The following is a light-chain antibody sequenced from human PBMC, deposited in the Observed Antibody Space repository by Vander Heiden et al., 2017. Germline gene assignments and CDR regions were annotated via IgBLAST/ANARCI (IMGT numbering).Light chain of an antibody. Sequence: EIVMTPSPATLSVSPGERATLSCRASQSVSSKLAWYQQKPGQAPRLLIYGASTRATGVPARFSGSGSGTGFTLTINSLQSEDFAVYSCQQYDNWPPTFGQGTNVEIK. V-gene: IGKV3-15*01. CDR2: GAS. CDR1: QSVSSK. CDR3: QQYDNWPPT. J-gene: IGKJ1*01.